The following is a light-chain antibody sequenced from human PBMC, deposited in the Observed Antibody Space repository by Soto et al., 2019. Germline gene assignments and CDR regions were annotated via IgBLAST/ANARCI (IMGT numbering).Light chain of an antibody. J-gene: IGLJ1*01. V-gene: IGLV2-23*01. Sequence: QSALTQPASVSGSPGQSITISCTGTSSDVGSYNLVSWYQQHPGKAPKLMIYEGSKRPSGVSNRFSGSKSGNTASLTISGLQAEDEADYYCWSYAGSMYVFGTGTKLTVL. CDR1: SSDVGSYNL. CDR2: EGS. CDR3: WSYAGSMYV.